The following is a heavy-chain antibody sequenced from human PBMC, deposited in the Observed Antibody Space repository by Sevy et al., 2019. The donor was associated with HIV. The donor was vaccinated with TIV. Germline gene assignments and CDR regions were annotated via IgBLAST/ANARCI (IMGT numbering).Heavy chain of an antibody. Sequence: GGSLRLSCAASGFTFSSYAMSWVRQAPGKGLEWVSAISGSGGSTYYADSVKGRFTTSRDNSKNTLYLQMNSLRAEDTAVYYCAKLLHYYDSSGYYHTSYYFDYWGQRTLVTVSS. CDR1: GFTFSSYA. V-gene: IGHV3-23*01. J-gene: IGHJ4*02. CDR3: AKLLHYYDSSGYYHTSYYFDY. D-gene: IGHD3-22*01. CDR2: ISGSGGST.